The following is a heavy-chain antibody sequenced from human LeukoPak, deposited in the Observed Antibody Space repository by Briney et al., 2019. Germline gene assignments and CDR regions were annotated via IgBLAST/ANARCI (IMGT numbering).Heavy chain of an antibody. D-gene: IGHD2-15*01. CDR1: GFTFSSYA. V-gene: IGHV3-23*01. CDR3: AKWSGIVVVVAAEYFQH. Sequence: GGSLRLSCAVSGFTFSSYAMSWVRQAPGKGLEWVSAISGSGGSTYYADSVKGRFTISRDNSKNTLYLQMNSLRAEDTAVYYCAKWSGIVVVVAAEYFQHWGQGTLVTVSS. J-gene: IGHJ1*01. CDR2: ISGSGGST.